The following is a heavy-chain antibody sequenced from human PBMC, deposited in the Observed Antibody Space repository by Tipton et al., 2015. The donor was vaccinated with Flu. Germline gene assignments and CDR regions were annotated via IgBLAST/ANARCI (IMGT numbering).Heavy chain of an antibody. CDR2: VTRSGST. Sequence: TLSLTCAVSGDSISSDYHWGWIRQFPGKGLERIRTVTRSGSTIYKPSLKSRVTISIDRSKNQSSLNLKSVTAADMAVYYCARREYSNYVWDPKSWFDPWGQGTLVAGSS. D-gene: IGHD4/OR15-4a*01. CDR3: ARREYSNYVWDPKSWFDP. J-gene: IGHJ5*02. V-gene: IGHV4-38-2*01. CDR1: GDSISSDYH.